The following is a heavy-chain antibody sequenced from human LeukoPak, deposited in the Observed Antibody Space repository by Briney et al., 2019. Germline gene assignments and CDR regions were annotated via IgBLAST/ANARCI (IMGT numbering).Heavy chain of an antibody. J-gene: IGHJ4*02. CDR2: ISSDTSYI. D-gene: IGHD4-17*01. CDR1: GFTFSSYN. CDR3: ARDTSTVTNRGFDY. V-gene: IGHV3-21*01. Sequence: GGSLRLSCAASGFTFSSYNMNWVRQAPGKGLEWVSLISSDTSYIHYADSVKGRFTISRDNAKNSVFLQMNSLRAEDTAVYYCARDTSTVTNRGFDYWGQGTLVTVSS.